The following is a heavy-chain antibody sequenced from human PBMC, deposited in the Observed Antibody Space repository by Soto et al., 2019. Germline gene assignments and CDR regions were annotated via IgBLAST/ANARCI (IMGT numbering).Heavy chain of an antibody. D-gene: IGHD2-15*01. CDR3: AAFVVRASRNTGFDF. CDR1: GVSIKTNDYY. CDR2: IFYGVST. Sequence: PSETLSLTCIVSGVSIKTNDYYWGWVRQPPGKGLEWIGNIFYGVSTIYNPSLRTRLSISVDTSKNQFSLRLNSVTAADTAVYYCAAFVVRASRNTGFDFWGQGTLVTVSS. J-gene: IGHJ4*01. V-gene: IGHV4-39*01.